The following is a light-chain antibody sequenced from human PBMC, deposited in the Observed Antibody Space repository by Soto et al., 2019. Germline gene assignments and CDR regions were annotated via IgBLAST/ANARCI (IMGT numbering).Light chain of an antibody. CDR3: QQSYSRPYT. V-gene: IGKV1-39*01. Sequence: DIQMSQSPSSLSASVGDRVTITCRASQAISNHLHWYHQKAGEAPRLLIYSASTLQTGVPPRFSGSGSGTDFSLNISSLEPQDFATYYCQQSYSRPYTFGPGTKLEIK. CDR2: SAS. J-gene: IGKJ2*01. CDR1: QAISNH.